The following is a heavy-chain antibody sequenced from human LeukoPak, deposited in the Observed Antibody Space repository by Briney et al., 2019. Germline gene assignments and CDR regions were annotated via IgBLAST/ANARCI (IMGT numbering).Heavy chain of an antibody. CDR1: GGTFSSYA. D-gene: IGHD3-22*01. CDR2: IIPIFGTA. V-gene: IGHV1-69*13. J-gene: IGHJ4*02. CDR3: AKYYYDSSGYGLHFDY. Sequence: SVKVSCKSSGGTFSSYAISWVRQAPGQGLDLMGGIIPIFGTANYAQKFQGRVTITADESTSTAYMELSSLRSEDTAVYYCAKYYYDSSGYGLHFDYWGQGTLVTVSA.